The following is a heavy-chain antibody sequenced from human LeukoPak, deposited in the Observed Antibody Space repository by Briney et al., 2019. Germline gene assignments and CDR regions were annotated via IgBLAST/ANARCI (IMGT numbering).Heavy chain of an antibody. CDR1: GITFSSYS. D-gene: IGHD3-3*01. Sequence: GGSLRLSCAASGITFSSYSMNWVRQAPGKGLEWVSSISSSSSYIYYADSVKGRFTISRDNAKNSLYLQMNSLRAEDTAVYYCARDRDYDFWSGYLGDDAFDIWGQGTMVTVSS. J-gene: IGHJ3*02. CDR2: ISSSSSYI. CDR3: ARDRDYDFWSGYLGDDAFDI. V-gene: IGHV3-21*01.